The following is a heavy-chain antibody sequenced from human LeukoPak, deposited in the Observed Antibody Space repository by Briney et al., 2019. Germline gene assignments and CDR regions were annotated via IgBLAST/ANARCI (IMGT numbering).Heavy chain of an antibody. V-gene: IGHV1-69*13. J-gene: IGHJ4*02. CDR1: EGTFGGYS. D-gene: IGHD3-10*01. CDR2: INPIFNIL. CDR3: AAGRRLGELFFDY. Sequence: SVKVSCKASEGTFGGYSIDWVRQAPGQGLDWVGGINPIFNILYYAQNFQGRVTITADESTNTAYLELDSLKHDDTAVYYCAAGRRLGELFFDYWGQGTLVIVSS.